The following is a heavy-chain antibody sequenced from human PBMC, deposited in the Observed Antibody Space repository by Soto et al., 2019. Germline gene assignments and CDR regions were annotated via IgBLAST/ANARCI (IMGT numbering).Heavy chain of an antibody. CDR1: GGSVSSGSYY. D-gene: IGHD6-6*01. CDR3: ARDQARSWFDP. J-gene: IGHJ5*02. V-gene: IGHV4-61*01. CDR2: IYYSGST. Sequence: QVQLQESGPGLVKPSETLSLTCTVSGGSVSSGSYYWSWIRQPPGKGLEWIGYIYYSGSTNYNPPRKSRVTISVDTSKNQFSLKLSSVTAADTAVYYCARDQARSWFDPWGQGPLVTVSS.